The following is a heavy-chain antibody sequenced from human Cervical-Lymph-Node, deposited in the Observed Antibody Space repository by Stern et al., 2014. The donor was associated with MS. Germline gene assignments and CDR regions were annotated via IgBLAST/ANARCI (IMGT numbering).Heavy chain of an antibody. CDR1: GFTFGNYW. J-gene: IGHJ4*02. V-gene: IGHV3-74*02. CDR2: INRDGTTI. D-gene: IGHD3-10*01. CDR3: TKDTYGPEDY. Sequence: EVQLVESGGGLVQPGGSLRLSVVASGFTFGNYWMHWVRQGPGKGLGWVARINRDGTTITHADSVKGRFTISRDNAKNTLYLQMNSLRVEDTAVYYCTKDTYGPEDYWGQGTSVTVSS.